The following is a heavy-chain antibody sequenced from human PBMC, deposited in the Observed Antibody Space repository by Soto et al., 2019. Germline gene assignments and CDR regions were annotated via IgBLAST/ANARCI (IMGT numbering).Heavy chain of an antibody. CDR1: GFTFSSYA. CDR2: ISYDGSNK. J-gene: IGHJ4*02. D-gene: IGHD3-22*01. Sequence: PGGSLRLSCAASGFTFSSYAMHWVCQAPGKGLEWVAVISYDGSNKYYADSVKGRFTISRDNSKNTLYLQMNSLRAEDTAVYYCAREGYDDSSGYYYFDYWGQGTLVTVSS. V-gene: IGHV3-30-3*01. CDR3: AREGYDDSSGYYYFDY.